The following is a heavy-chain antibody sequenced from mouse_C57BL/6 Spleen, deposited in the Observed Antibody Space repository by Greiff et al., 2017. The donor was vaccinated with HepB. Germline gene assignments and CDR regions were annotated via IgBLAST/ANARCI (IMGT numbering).Heavy chain of an antibody. CDR1: GYTFTSYW. CDR3: ARDYYGSSWGAMDY. J-gene: IGHJ4*01. D-gene: IGHD1-1*01. Sequence: QVQLQQPGAELVRPGSSVKLSCKASGYTFTSYWMHWVKQRPIQGLEWIGNIDPSDSETHYNQKFKDKATLTVDKSSSTAYMQLSSLTSEDSAVYYCARDYYGSSWGAMDYWGQGTSVTVSS. V-gene: IGHV1-52*01. CDR2: IDPSDSET.